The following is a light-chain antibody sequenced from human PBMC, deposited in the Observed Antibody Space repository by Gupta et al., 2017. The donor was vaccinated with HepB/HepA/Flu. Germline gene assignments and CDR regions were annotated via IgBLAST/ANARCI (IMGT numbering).Light chain of an antibody. V-gene: IGKV1-9*01. CDR3: QQLNSYPIT. CDR1: QGISTY. J-gene: IGKJ5*01. Sequence: DIHFTQSPSFLSASVGDRVTITFRASQGISTYLAWYQQKPGRFPKVLIYSASTLQSGVPSRFSGSGSGTKFTLTIMSLQPEDFETYYCQQLNSYPITFGQGTRLEIK. CDR2: SAS.